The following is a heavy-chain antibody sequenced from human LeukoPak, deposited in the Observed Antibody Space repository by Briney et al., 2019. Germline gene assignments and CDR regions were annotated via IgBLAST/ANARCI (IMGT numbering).Heavy chain of an antibody. CDR1: GYAFTSYD. D-gene: IGHD3-10*01. CDR3: ARERSGSYDY. J-gene: IGHJ4*02. CDR2: MNPNSGNT. V-gene: IGHV1-8*03. Sequence: ASVKVSCKASGYAFTSYDISWVRQATGQGLEWMGWMNPNSGNTGYAQKFQGRVTITRNTSISTAYMELSSLRSEDTAVYYCARERSGSYDYWGQGTLVTVSS.